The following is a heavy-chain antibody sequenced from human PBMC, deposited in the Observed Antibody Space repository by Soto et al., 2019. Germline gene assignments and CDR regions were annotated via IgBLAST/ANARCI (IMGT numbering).Heavy chain of an antibody. CDR2: IYYSGST. J-gene: IGHJ4*02. V-gene: IGHV4-30-4*01. CDR1: GGSISSGDYY. D-gene: IGHD3-22*01. Sequence: TSETLSLTCTVSGGSISSGDYYWSWIRQPPGKGLEWIGYIYYSGSTYYNPSPKSRVTISVDTSKNQFSLKLSSVTAADTAVYYCARVTYYYDSSGHFEGDYWGQGTLVTVSS. CDR3: ARVTYYYDSSGHFEGDY.